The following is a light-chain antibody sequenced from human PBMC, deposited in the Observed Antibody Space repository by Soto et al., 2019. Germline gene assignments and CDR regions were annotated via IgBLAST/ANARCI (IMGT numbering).Light chain of an antibody. J-gene: IGKJ1*01. CDR3: QQYGSSPPWT. CDR1: ESVSSSY. CDR2: GAS. Sequence: EVVLTQSRGTLSLSPGERATLSCRASESVSSSYLAWYQQKPGQAPRLLIFGASSRATGTPDRFSGSGSGTDFTLTISRLEPEDFAVYYCQQYGSSPPWTFGQGTKVDIK. V-gene: IGKV3-20*01.